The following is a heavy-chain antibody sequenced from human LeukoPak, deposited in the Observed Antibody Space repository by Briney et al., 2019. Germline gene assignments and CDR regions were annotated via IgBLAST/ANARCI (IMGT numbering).Heavy chain of an antibody. J-gene: IGHJ4*02. CDR1: GFTFSTYW. Sequence: GGSLRLSCVASGFTFSTYWMNWVRQAPGKGLEWVATIKHDGSEKYYVDSMNGRFTISGDNAKSSLYLQMNSRRAEDTAVYYCARGGYGAYVGYDFDYWGQGTLVTVSS. CDR2: IKHDGSEK. D-gene: IGHD4-17*01. V-gene: IGHV3-7*04. CDR3: ARGGYGAYVGYDFDY.